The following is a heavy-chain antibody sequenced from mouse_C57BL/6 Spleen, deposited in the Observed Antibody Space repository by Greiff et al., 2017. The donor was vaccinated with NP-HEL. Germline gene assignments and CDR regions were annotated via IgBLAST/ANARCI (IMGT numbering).Heavy chain of an antibody. J-gene: IGHJ2*01. CDR1: GYTFTDYY. CDR2: INPNNGGT. CDR3: ARFLGRRYFDY. V-gene: IGHV1-26*01. Sequence: VQLQQSGPELVKPGASVKISCKASGYTFTDYYMNWVKQSHGKSLEWIGDINPNNGGTSYNQKFKGKATLTVDKSSSTAYMELRSLTSEDSAVYYCARFLGRRYFDYWGQGTTLTVSS. D-gene: IGHD4-1*01.